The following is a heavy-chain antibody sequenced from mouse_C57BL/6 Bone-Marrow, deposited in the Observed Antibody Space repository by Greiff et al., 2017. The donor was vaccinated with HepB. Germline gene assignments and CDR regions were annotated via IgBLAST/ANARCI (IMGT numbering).Heavy chain of an antibody. CDR2: ISSGGDYI. V-gene: IGHV5-9-1*02. Sequence: EVKLVESGEGLVKPGGSLKLSCAASGFTFSSYAMSWVRQTPEKRLEWVAYISSGGDYIYYADTVKGRFTISRDNARNTLYLQMSSLKSEDTAMYYCTRDVLLDSSGVLDYWGQGTSVTVSS. CDR1: GFTFSSYA. D-gene: IGHD3-2*02. CDR3: TRDVLLDSSGVLDY. J-gene: IGHJ4*01.